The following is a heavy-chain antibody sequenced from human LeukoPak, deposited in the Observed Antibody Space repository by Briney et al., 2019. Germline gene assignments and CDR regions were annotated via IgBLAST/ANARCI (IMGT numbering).Heavy chain of an antibody. CDR3: ATGSGSYWEFDY. J-gene: IGHJ4*02. V-gene: IGHV1-46*01. CDR2: INPSGGST. Sequence: GASVKVSCKASGYTFTSYYMHWVRQAPGQGLEWMGIINPSGGSTSYAQKFQGRVTMTRNTSISTAYMELSSLRSEDTAVYYCATGSGSYWEFDYWGQGTLVTVSS. CDR1: GYTFTSYY. D-gene: IGHD1-26*01.